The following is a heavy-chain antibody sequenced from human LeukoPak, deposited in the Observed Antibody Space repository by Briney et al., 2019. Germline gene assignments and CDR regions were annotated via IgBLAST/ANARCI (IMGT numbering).Heavy chain of an antibody. Sequence: PSETLSLTCTVSGGSIRSSYWSCIRQPPGKGLEWIGYIHYSGSTNYNPSLKSRVTISVDTSKNQFSLKLSSVTAADTAVYYCARVTEGCSGGSCYGYWFDPWGQGTLVTVSS. CDR3: ARVTEGCSGGSCYGYWFDP. J-gene: IGHJ5*02. V-gene: IGHV4-59*08. D-gene: IGHD2-15*01. CDR2: IHYSGST. CDR1: GGSIRSSY.